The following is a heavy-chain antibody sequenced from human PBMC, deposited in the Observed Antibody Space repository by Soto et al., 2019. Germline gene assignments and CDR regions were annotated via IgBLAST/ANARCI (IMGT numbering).Heavy chain of an antibody. CDR2: IIPILGIA. D-gene: IGHD2-15*01. CDR3: AREHCSGGSCYGPFDP. Sequence: SAKVSCKASGGTFSSYAISWVRQAPGQGLEWMGRIIPILGIANYAQKFQGRVTITADKSTSTAYMELSSLRSEDTAVYYCAREHCSGGSCYGPFDPWGQGTLVTVSS. CDR1: GGTFSSYA. J-gene: IGHJ5*02. V-gene: IGHV1-69*04.